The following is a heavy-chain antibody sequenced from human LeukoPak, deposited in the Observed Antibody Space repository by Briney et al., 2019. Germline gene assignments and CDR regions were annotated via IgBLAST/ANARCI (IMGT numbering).Heavy chain of an antibody. J-gene: IGHJ4*02. CDR2: ISGSGGST. CDR3: AKGRTAYCSSTSCYTIDY. CDR1: GFTFSSYA. Sequence: HPGGSLRLSCAASGFTFSSYAMSWVRQAPGKGLEWVSGISGSGGSTYYADSVKGRFTISRDNSKNTLYLQMNSLRAEDTAVYYCAKGRTAYCSSTSCYTIDYWGQGTLVTVSS. D-gene: IGHD2-2*02. V-gene: IGHV3-23*01.